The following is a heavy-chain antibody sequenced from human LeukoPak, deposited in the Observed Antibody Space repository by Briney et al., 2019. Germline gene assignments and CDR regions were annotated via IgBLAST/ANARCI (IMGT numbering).Heavy chain of an antibody. D-gene: IGHD4-17*01. J-gene: IGHJ4*02. Sequence: TSQTLSLTCTVSGGSISRVGYYWSWIPQHPRKGLECIGYIYSSGSTYYIPSLKRRVSLSVDTSNNQFSLQLGSVPAGDTPVYFCARGGAYGDYEGKSFDYWAQETLVTV. CDR2: IYSSGST. V-gene: IGHV4-31*03. CDR3: ARGGAYGDYEGKSFDY. CDR1: GGSISRVGYY.